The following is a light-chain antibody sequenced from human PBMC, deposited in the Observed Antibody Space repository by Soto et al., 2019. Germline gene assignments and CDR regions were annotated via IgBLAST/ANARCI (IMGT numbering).Light chain of an antibody. J-gene: IGKJ4*01. CDR3: QQRSNWQVAT. V-gene: IGKV3-11*01. CDR2: DAS. Sequence: EIVVTQSPATLSLSPGERATLSCRASQSVSSYLAWYQQKPGQAPRLLIYDASNRATGIPARFSGSGSGTDFTLTISSLEPEDFAVYYCQQRSNWQVATFGGGTKVEIK. CDR1: QSVSSY.